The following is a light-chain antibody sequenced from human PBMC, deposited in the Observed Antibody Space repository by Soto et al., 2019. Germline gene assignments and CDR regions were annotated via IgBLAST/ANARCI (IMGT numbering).Light chain of an antibody. CDR3: CSYAGGSLYV. CDR1: NSDVGSYNL. Sequence: QSALTQPASVSGSPGQSITISCTGINSDVGSYNLVSWYQQYPGKAPKLMIYEGNKRPSGGSNRFSGSRSGNTASLTISGLQAEDEADYYCCSYAGGSLYVFGTGTKVTVL. CDR2: EGN. V-gene: IGLV2-23*01. J-gene: IGLJ1*01.